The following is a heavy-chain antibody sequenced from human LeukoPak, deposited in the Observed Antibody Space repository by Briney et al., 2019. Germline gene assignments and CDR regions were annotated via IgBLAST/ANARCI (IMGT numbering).Heavy chain of an antibody. CDR2: INHGGNT. Sequence: SETLSLTCAVYGGSFSDFYWSWIRQPPGKGLEWIGEINHGGNTNYNPSLKSRLTISIDTSKNQFSLKLSSVTAADTAVYYCARNTAMVFDYWGQGTLVTVSS. CDR3: ARNTAMVFDY. V-gene: IGHV4-34*01. J-gene: IGHJ4*02. D-gene: IGHD5-18*01. CDR1: GGSFSDFY.